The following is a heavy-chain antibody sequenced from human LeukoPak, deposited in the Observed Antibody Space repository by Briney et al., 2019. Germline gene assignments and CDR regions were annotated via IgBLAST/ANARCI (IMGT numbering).Heavy chain of an antibody. CDR3: ARSLIPLGMDV. CDR1: GFTFSDYN. Sequence: GGSLRLSCAASGFTFSDYNMNWVRQAPGKGLEWVSSISSPSGYIYYADSVKGRFRNSRDNAKNTVYLEMNSLRSEDTAVYYCARSLIPLGMDVWGQGTTVTVSS. CDR2: ISSPSGYI. D-gene: IGHD2-21*01. V-gene: IGHV3-21*01. J-gene: IGHJ6*02.